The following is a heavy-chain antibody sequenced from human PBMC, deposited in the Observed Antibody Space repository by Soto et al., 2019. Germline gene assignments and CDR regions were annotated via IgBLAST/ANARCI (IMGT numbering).Heavy chain of an antibody. D-gene: IGHD4-4*01. J-gene: IGHJ3*02. Sequence: ASVKVSCKASGYTFTSYDINWVRQATGRGLEWMGWMNPNSGNTGYAQKFQGRVTMTRNTSISTAYMERSSLRSEDTAVYYCARGEMLTKGRSAAFDSWGQGKMVTV. CDR1: GYTFTSYD. CDR2: MNPNSGNT. V-gene: IGHV1-8*01. CDR3: ARGEMLTKGRSAAFDS.